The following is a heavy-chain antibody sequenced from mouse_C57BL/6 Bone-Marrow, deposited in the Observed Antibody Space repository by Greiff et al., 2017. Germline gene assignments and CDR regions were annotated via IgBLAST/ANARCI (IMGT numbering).Heavy chain of an antibody. D-gene: IGHD1-1*01. V-gene: IGHV1-64*01. CDR3: ARSHYYGSRTVFAY. CDR2: IHPNSGST. CDR1: GYTFTSYW. J-gene: IGHJ3*01. Sequence: QVQLQQPGAELVKPGASVKLSCKASGYTFTSYWMHWVKQRPGQGLEWIGMIHPNSGSTNYNEKFKSKATLTVDKSSSTAYMQLSSLTSEDSAVYYCARSHYYGSRTVFAYWGQGTLVTVSA.